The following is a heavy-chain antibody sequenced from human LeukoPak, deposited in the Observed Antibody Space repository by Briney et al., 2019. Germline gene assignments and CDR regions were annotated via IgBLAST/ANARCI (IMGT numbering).Heavy chain of an antibody. J-gene: IGHJ4*02. V-gene: IGHV3-9*03. Sequence: LRLSCAASGFTFDDYAMHWVRQAPGKGLEWVSGISWNSGSIGYADSVKGRFTISRDNAKNSLYLQMNSLRAEDMALYYCAKGSGWPPYYFDYWGQGTLVTVSS. CDR2: ISWNSGSI. D-gene: IGHD3-10*01. CDR1: GFTFDDYA. CDR3: AKGSGWPPYYFDY.